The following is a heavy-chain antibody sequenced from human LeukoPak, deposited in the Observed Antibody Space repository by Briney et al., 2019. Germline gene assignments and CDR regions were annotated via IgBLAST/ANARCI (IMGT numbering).Heavy chain of an antibody. V-gene: IGHV3-53*04. CDR2: IYSGGST. D-gene: IGHD2-2*01. Sequence: PGGSLRLSCAASGFTVSSNYMSWVRQAPGKGLEWVSVIYSGGSTYYADSVKGRFTISRHNSKNTLYLQMNSLRAEDTAVYYCARQLLGYCSSTSCYHYYYGMDVWGQGTTVTVSS. CDR3: ARQLLGYCSSTSCYHYYYGMDV. J-gene: IGHJ6*02. CDR1: GFTVSSNY.